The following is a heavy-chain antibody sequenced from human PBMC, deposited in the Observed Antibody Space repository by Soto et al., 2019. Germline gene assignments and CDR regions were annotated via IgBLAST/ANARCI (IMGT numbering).Heavy chain of an antibody. V-gene: IGHV4-39*01. CDR3: ARHPYYYYGMDV. J-gene: IGHJ6*02. CDR2: IYYSGST. Sequence: SETLSLACTVSGGSISSSSSYWGWIRQPPGNGLEWIGSIYYSGSTYYNPSLKSRVTISVDTSKNQFSLKLSSVTAADTAVYYCARHPYYYYGMDVWGQGTTVT. CDR1: GGSISSSSSY.